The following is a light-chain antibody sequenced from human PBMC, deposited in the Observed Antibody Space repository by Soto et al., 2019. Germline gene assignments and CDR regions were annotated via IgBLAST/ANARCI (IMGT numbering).Light chain of an antibody. CDR2: DND. V-gene: IGLV1-51*01. CDR1: TSNIGNNY. J-gene: IGLJ2*01. CDR3: GTWDSNLNGVV. Sequence: QSVLTQPPSVSAAPGQKVTLSCSGSTSNIGNNYISWYQQLPGTAPKLLIYDNDKRPSGIPARFSGSKSGTSATLGITGLQTGDEADYFCGTWDSNLNGVVFGGGTKVTVL.